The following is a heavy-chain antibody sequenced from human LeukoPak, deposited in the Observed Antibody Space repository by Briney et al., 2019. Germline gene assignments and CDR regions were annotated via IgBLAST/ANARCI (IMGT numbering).Heavy chain of an antibody. D-gene: IGHD1-26*01. Sequence: SETLSLTCTVSGGSISSYYWSWIRQPPGKGLEWIGYNYYSGSTNYNPSLKSRVTISVDTSKNQFSLKLSSVTAADTAMYYCAKSGGYGLIDYWGQGTLVTVSS. CDR3: AKSGGYGLIDY. J-gene: IGHJ4*02. CDR2: NYYSGST. CDR1: GGSISSYY. V-gene: IGHV4-59*01.